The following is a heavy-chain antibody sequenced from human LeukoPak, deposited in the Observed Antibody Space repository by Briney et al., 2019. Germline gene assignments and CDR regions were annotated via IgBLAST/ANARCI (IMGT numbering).Heavy chain of an antibody. CDR3: AQNGQSGFSFDP. D-gene: IGHD2-8*01. J-gene: IGHJ5*02. CDR2: GSDVGGT. Sequence: PSESLSLTCAVYGASLNGHYWGWIRQPPGKGLEWIGEGSDVGGTKYNPSLKSRVTISADTSKNQFSLKLSSVTAADTAVYYCAQNGQSGFSFDPWGQGTLVTVSS. CDR1: GASLNGHY. V-gene: IGHV4-34*01.